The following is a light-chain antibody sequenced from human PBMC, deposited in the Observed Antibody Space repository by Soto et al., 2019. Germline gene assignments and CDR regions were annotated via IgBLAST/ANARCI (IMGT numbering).Light chain of an antibody. J-gene: IGLJ1*01. CDR3: SSYTSSTLLV. CDR2: DVS. V-gene: IGLV2-14*01. CDR1: SSDVGGYNY. Sequence: QSALTQPASVSGSPGQSITISCTGTSSDVGGYNYVSWYQQHPGKAPKLMIYDVSNRPSGVSNRFSGSKSGNTASLTISGLQSEDEADYCSSYTSSTLLVFGTGTKLTVL.